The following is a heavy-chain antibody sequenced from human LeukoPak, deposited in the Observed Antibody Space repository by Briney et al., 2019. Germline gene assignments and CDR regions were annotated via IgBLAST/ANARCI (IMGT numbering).Heavy chain of an antibody. CDR2: INAGNGNT. CDR1: GYTFTSYA. D-gene: IGHD3-22*01. V-gene: IGHV1-3*03. CDR3: GRGLGVDKFDP. J-gene: IGHJ5*02. Sequence: AXVKVSXXASGYTFTSYAMHWVRQAPGQRLEWMGWINAGNGNTKYSQEFQGRVTITRDTSASTAYMELSSLRYEDMAVYYCGRGLGVDKFDPWGQGTLVTVSS.